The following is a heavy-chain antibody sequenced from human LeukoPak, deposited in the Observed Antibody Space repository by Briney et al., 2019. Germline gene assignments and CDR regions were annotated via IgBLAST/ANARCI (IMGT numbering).Heavy chain of an antibody. D-gene: IGHD4-17*01. CDR2: ISAYNGNT. V-gene: IGHV1-18*01. CDR3: ARDYGDYDAFDI. Sequence: ASVKVSCKASGYTFTSYGISWVRQAPGQGLEWMGWISAYNGNTNYAQKLQGRVTMTTDSSTSTAYMELRSLRSGDTAVYYCARDYGDYDAFDIWGQGTMVTVSS. CDR1: GYTFTSYG. J-gene: IGHJ3*02.